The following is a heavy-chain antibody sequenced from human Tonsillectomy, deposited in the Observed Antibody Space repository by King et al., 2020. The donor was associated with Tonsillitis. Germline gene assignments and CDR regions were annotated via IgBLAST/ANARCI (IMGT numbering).Heavy chain of an antibody. CDR1: GGPVTSSN. V-gene: IGHV4-59*02. Sequence: QLQESGPGLVKPSENLSLTCTVSGGPVTSSNWSWIRQSPGKGLEWIGYSSYTGSKTNNPNLNSRLTISVNTSKDQISLKLSSVTAADTAVDFCARGPQGMGDLTWYFDLWGRGTLVTVSS. J-gene: IGHJ2*01. CDR3: ARGPQGMGDLTWYFDL. D-gene: IGHD3-16*01. CDR2: SSYTGSK.